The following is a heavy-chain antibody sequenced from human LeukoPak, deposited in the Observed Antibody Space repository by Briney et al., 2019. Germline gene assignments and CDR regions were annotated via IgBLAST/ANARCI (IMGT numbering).Heavy chain of an antibody. CDR3: ARRSSSGGYYFDY. Sequence: GESLKISCKGSGYSFSSYSIGWVREMPGKGPEWMVIIYPGDSDIKYSPSFEGQVTISADKSNSTAYLQWSSLKASDTAMYYCARRSSSGGYYFDYWGQGTLVTVSS. V-gene: IGHV5-51*01. CDR1: GYSFSSYS. D-gene: IGHD3-16*01. CDR2: IYPGDSDI. J-gene: IGHJ4*02.